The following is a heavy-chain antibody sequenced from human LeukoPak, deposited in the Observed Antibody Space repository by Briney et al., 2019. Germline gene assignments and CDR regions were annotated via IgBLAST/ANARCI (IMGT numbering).Heavy chain of an antibody. CDR3: ARDSGTWDFDY. CDR2: ISSVGSTT. D-gene: IGHD3-10*01. V-gene: IGHV3-74*01. Sequence: GALRLSCAASGFTFSSYAMSWVRQAPGKGLVWVSHISSVGSTTTYADSVKGRFTISRDNAKNTLYLQMNSLRAEDTAVYYCARDSGTWDFDYWGQGTLVTVSS. CDR1: GFTFSSYA. J-gene: IGHJ4*02.